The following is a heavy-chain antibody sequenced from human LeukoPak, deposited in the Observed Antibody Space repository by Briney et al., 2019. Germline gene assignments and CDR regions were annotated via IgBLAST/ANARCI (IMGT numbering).Heavy chain of an antibody. J-gene: IGHJ6*03. V-gene: IGHV3-23*01. D-gene: IGHD6-13*01. CDR1: GFTFSSYA. CDR3: TRFGSSWYSDYYYYMDV. Sequence: PGGSLRLSCAASGFTFSSYAMSWVRQAPGKGLEWVSAISGSGGSTYYADSVKGRFTISRDNSKNTLYLQMNSLRAEDTAVYYCTRFGSSWYSDYYYYMDVWGKGTTVTVSS. CDR2: ISGSGGST.